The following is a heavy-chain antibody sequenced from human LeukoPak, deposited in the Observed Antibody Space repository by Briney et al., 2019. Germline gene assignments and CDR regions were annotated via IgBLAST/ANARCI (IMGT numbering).Heavy chain of an antibody. CDR3: ARRMGLNGLSALDI. Sequence: GEPLKVSCKGSGYSFTSYWIAWVRPMPGKGLEWMGIIYPGDSDTRYSPSFQGQVTISADKSISTAYLQWSSLKASDTAMYYCARRMGLNGLSALDIWGQGTMVTVSS. V-gene: IGHV5-51*01. CDR2: IYPGDSDT. D-gene: IGHD4/OR15-4a*01. J-gene: IGHJ3*02. CDR1: GYSFTSYW.